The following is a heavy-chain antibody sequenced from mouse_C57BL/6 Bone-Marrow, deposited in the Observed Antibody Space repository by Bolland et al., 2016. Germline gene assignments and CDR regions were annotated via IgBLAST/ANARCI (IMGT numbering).Heavy chain of an antibody. CDR3: TGYYGSSPAWFAY. J-gene: IGHJ3*01. V-gene: IGHV6-6*01. CDR2: T. D-gene: IGHD1-1*01. Sequence: TYYAESVKVRFTISRDDSKSSVYLQMNSLRAEDTGIYYCTGYYGSSPAWFAYWGQGTLV.